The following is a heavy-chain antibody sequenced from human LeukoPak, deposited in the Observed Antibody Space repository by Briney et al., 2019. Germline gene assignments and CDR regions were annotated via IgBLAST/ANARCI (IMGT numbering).Heavy chain of an antibody. D-gene: IGHD5-24*01. CDR2: INHSGST. V-gene: IGHV4-34*01. Sequence: SETLSLTCAVYGGSFSGYYWSWIRQPPGKGLEWIGEINHSGSTNYNPSLKSRVTISVDTSKNQFSLKLSSVTAADTAVYYCANRDGYRNRCWYFDLWGRGTLVTVSS. J-gene: IGHJ2*01. CDR1: GGSFSGYY. CDR3: ANRDGYRNRCWYFDL.